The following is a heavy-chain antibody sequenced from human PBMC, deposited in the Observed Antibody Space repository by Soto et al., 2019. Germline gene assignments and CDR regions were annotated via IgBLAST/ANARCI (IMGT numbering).Heavy chain of an antibody. V-gene: IGHV4-59*01. CDR1: GGSISSYY. D-gene: IGHD6-13*01. CDR2: IYYSGST. Sequence: QVQLQESGPGLVKPSETLSLTCTVSGGSISSYYWSWIRQPPGKGLEWIGYIYYSGSTNYNPSLKSGVTISVDPAKNQFSLQLSSVTAADTALYYCARAASSSSWYLYYYYGMDVWGQGTTVTVSS. J-gene: IGHJ6*02. CDR3: ARAASSSSWYLYYYYGMDV.